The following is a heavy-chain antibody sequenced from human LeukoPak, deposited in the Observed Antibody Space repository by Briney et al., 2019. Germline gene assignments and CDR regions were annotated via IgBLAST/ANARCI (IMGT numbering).Heavy chain of an antibody. J-gene: IGHJ6*02. Sequence: GGSLRLSCATSGLTFSSSEMNWVRQAPGKGLEWVSKIGGIGSIMYADSVKGRFTISTDSAKSSVYLQMNSLRAEDTAVYYCARRLPYYGMDVWGQGTTVTVSS. CDR3: ARRLPYYGMDV. V-gene: IGHV3-48*03. CDR1: GLTFSSSE. CDR2: IGGIGSI.